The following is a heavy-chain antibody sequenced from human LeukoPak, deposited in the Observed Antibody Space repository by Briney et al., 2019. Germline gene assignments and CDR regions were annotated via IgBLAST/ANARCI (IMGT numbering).Heavy chain of an antibody. J-gene: IGHJ4*02. CDR2: IKQDGSEK. V-gene: IGHV3-7*01. D-gene: IGHD5-24*01. CDR1: GFTFSSYW. CDR3: ARHMERWRQFTHSLDY. Sequence: GGSLRLSCAASGFTFSSYWMTWVRHVPGKGLEWVAGIKQDGSEKYYVDSVKGRFTISRDNTRNSLYLQMNSLRAEDTAVYYCARHMERWRQFTHSLDYWGQGTLVTVSS.